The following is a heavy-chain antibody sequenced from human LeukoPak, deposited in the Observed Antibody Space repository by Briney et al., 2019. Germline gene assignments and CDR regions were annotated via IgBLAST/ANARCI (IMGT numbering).Heavy chain of an antibody. CDR2: IYSGGST. V-gene: IGHV3-53*01. D-gene: IGHD3-10*01. Sequence: GSLRLSCAASGFTVSNNYMSWVRQAPGKGLEWVSVIYSGGSTYYADFVKGRFTISRDTSRNTLFLHMNSLGAEDTAVYYCATLYGSGSFWGQGTLVTVSS. J-gene: IGHJ4*02. CDR3: ATLYGSGSF. CDR1: GFTVSNNY.